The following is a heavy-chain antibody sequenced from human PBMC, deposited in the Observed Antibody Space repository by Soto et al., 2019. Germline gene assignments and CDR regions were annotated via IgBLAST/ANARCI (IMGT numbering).Heavy chain of an antibody. CDR3: ARVPASLDP. Sequence: ASVKVSCKASGYTFTSYDINWVRQATGQGLEWMGWMNPNSGNTGYAQKFQGRLTMTMDTSSSTAYMELSSLTSDDTAVYYCARVPASLDPWGQGTLVTVSS. V-gene: IGHV1-8*01. CDR2: MNPNSGNT. J-gene: IGHJ5*02. CDR1: GYTFTSYD.